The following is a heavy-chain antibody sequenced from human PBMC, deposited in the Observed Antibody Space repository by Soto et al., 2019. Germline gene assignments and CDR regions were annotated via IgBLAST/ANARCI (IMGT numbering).Heavy chain of an antibody. J-gene: IGHJ3*02. CDR3: ARDRATVTAFDAFDI. CDR2: INPNSGGT. CDR1: GYTFTGYY. D-gene: IGHD4-17*01. V-gene: IGHV1-2*02. Sequence: ASVKVSCKASGYTFTGYYMHWVRQAPGQGLEWMGWINPNSGGTNYAQKFQGRVTMTRDTSISTAYMELSRLRSDDTAVYYCARDRATVTAFDAFDIWGQGTMLTVSS.